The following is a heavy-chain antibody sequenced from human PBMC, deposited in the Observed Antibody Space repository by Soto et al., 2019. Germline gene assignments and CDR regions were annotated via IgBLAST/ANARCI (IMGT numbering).Heavy chain of an antibody. Sequence: PVESLTICRKVPGYSFTSYWITWVPQMPGKGAEWMGSIDPSDSYTNYSPSFQGHVTISADKSISTAYLQWSRLKASDTAMYYCARRTYYYDSSGYLDAFDIWGQGTMVTVSS. J-gene: IGHJ3*02. CDR1: GYSFTSYW. D-gene: IGHD3-22*01. CDR3: ARRTYYYDSSGYLDAFDI. CDR2: IDPSDSYT. V-gene: IGHV5-10-1*01.